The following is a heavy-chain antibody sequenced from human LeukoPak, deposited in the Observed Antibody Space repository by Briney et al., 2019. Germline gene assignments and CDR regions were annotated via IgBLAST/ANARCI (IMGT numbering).Heavy chain of an antibody. D-gene: IGHD3-22*01. V-gene: IGHV1-46*01. CDR3: ARVDGDYYDSSGYYY. CDR1: GYTFTSHY. Sequence: ASVRVSCKASGYTFTSHYMHWVRQAPGQGLEWMGIINPSGGSTSYAQKFQGRVTMTRDTSTSTVYMELSSLRSEDTAVYYCARVDGDYYDSSGYYYWGQGILVTVSS. CDR2: INPSGGST. J-gene: IGHJ4*02.